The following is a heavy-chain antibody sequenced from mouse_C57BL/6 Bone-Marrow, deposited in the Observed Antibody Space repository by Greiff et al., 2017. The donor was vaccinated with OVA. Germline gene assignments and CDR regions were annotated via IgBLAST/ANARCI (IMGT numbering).Heavy chain of an antibody. J-gene: IGHJ3*01. CDR3: TTSLYDGYYVGFAY. Sequence: ESGAELVRPGASVKLSCTASGFNIKDDYMHWVKQRPEQGLEWIGWIDPENGDTEYASKFQGKATITADTSSNTAYLQLSSLTSEDTAVYYCTTSLYDGYYVGFAYWGQGTLVTVAA. D-gene: IGHD2-3*01. CDR2: IDPENGDT. CDR1: GFNIKDDY. V-gene: IGHV14-4*01.